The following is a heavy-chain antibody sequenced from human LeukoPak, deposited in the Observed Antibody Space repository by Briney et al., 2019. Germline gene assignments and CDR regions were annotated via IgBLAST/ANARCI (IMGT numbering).Heavy chain of an antibody. D-gene: IGHD2-2*01. V-gene: IGHV5-51*01. J-gene: IGHJ3*02. CDR1: GHSFTSYW. Sequence: GESLKISCKGSGHSFTSYWIGWARQMPGKGLEWMGIIYPGDSDTRYSPSFQGQVTISADKSISTAYLQWSSLKASDTAMYYCARRGCSSTSCYSTEDAFDIWGQGTMVTVSS. CDR3: ARRGCSSTSCYSTEDAFDI. CDR2: IYPGDSDT.